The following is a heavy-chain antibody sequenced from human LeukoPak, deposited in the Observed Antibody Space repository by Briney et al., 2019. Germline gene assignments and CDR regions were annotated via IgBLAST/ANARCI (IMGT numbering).Heavy chain of an antibody. Sequence: GESLKISCKGSGYSFISYWIVWVRQMPGKGLERMGIIYPGDSDTRYSPSFQGQVTISADKSISTAYLQWSSLKASDTAMYYCARHARYCSNGVCYVDYWGQGTLVTVSS. CDR1: GYSFISYW. D-gene: IGHD2-8*01. CDR2: IYPGDSDT. CDR3: ARHARYCSNGVCYVDY. J-gene: IGHJ4*02. V-gene: IGHV5-51*01.